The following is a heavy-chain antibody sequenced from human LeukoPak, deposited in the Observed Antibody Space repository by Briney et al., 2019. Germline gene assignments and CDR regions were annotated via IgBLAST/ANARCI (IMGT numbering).Heavy chain of an antibody. J-gene: IGHJ2*01. CDR1: GFTFSNAW. Sequence: GGSLRLSCAASGFTFSNAWMSWVRQAPGKGLEWVSVIYSGGSTYYADSVKGRFTISRDNAKNSLSLQMNSLKPEDTALYYCAKGPGLGAGKRYLDLWGRGTLVIVSS. CDR2: IYSGGST. D-gene: IGHD6-13*01. V-gene: IGHV3-53*05. CDR3: AKGPGLGAGKRYLDL.